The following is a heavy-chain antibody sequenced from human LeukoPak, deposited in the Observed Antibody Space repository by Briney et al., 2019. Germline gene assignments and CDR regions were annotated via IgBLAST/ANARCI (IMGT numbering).Heavy chain of an antibody. Sequence: SETLSLTCNVSGGSISDINYYWAWIRQPPGKGLEWIASVYYSGSTHYNPSLKSRVTISGDTSKNQFSLKVTSVTVADTAVYYCARHSYCSGGSCYSEVDYWGQGTLVTVSS. CDR2: VYYSGST. CDR1: GGSISDINYY. J-gene: IGHJ4*02. D-gene: IGHD2-15*01. CDR3: ARHSYCSGGSCYSEVDY. V-gene: IGHV4-39*07.